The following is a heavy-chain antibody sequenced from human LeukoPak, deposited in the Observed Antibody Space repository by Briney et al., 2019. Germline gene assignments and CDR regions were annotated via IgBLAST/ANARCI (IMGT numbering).Heavy chain of an antibody. CDR2: IYYGGRT. Sequence: AETLSLTRTVSGDSISSSYYYWVWIRQPPGKGLEWIGSIYYGGRTYYNPSLKSRVIISSDTSKNQFSLNLNSVTATDTAVYYCARRSHCMGGSCPPVWGQGTTVTVSS. D-gene: IGHD2-15*01. CDR1: GDSISSSYYY. V-gene: IGHV4-39*01. J-gene: IGHJ6*02. CDR3: ARRSHCMGGSCPPV.